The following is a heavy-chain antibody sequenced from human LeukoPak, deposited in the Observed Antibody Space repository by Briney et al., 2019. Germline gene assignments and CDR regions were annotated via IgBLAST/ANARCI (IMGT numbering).Heavy chain of an antibody. V-gene: IGHV4-39*01. Sequence: PSETLSLTCSVSGVYFSSSGCYWGWIRQPPGKGLEWIGSIFYTGNTYYNPSLKSRITISADTSKNQFSLELRFVTAADTAVYYCARLGASLERDSGSFPDYWGQGTLVTVSS. D-gene: IGHD3-10*01. J-gene: IGHJ4*02. CDR3: ARLGASLERDSGSFPDY. CDR2: IFYTGNT. CDR1: GVYFSSSGCY.